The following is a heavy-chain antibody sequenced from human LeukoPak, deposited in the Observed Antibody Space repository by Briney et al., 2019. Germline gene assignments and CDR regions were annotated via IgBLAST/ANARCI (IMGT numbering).Heavy chain of an antibody. Sequence: PGTSLRLSCAASGFTFSSYAMHWVRQAPGKGLEWVAVISDDGSHKYYADSVEGRFTISRDNTKNSLYLQMNSLRAEDTAVYFCAKESGHCGADCLALNDYWGQGTLVTVSS. CDR3: AKESGHCGADCLALNDY. CDR1: GFTFSSYA. CDR2: ISDDGSHK. V-gene: IGHV3-30-3*01. D-gene: IGHD2-21*02. J-gene: IGHJ4*02.